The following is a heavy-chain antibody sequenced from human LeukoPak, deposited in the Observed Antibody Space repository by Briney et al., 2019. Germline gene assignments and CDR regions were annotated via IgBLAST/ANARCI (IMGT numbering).Heavy chain of an antibody. CDR3: ARVSLRQQLVRY. Sequence: ASVKVSCKASGYTFTGYYMHWVRRAPGQGLEWMGWINPNSGGTNYAQKFQGRVTMTRDTSISTAYMELSRLRSDDTAVYYCARVSLRQQLVRYWGQGTLVTVSS. J-gene: IGHJ4*02. V-gene: IGHV1-2*02. CDR2: INPNSGGT. CDR1: GYTFTGYY. D-gene: IGHD6-13*01.